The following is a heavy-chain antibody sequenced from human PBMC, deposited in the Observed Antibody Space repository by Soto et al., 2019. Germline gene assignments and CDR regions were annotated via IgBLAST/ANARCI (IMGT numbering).Heavy chain of an antibody. D-gene: IGHD2-2*01. CDR3: ARGFCTTTTCLVGDF. CDR1: GYTFTSYY. CDR2: INPSGGST. Sequence: QVQLVQSGAEVKKPGASVKISCKSSGYTFTSYYMHWVRQAPGQGLEWMGMINPSGGSTNYAQRFQGRVTMTRDTTTSTVYMDLSDLRSEDTAGYYCARGFCTTTTCLVGDFWGQGTLVTVSS. V-gene: IGHV1-46*01. J-gene: IGHJ4*02.